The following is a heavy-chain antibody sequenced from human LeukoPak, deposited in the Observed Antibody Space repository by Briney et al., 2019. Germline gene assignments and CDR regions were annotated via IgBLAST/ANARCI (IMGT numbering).Heavy chain of an antibody. Sequence: GRCLCLSCAASGFTVSSYCMRCVRHAAGEWREWLSFISGSGDSTYCPVSVKGRFTIYRDNSKKTLYRQMNSLTAADTAVYYCAKDLQGGNYYSLDYWGQGTLVTVSS. CDR2: ISGSGDST. J-gene: IGHJ4*02. D-gene: IGHD1-26*01. V-gene: IGHV3-23*01. CDR1: GFTVSSYC. CDR3: AKDLQGGNYYSLDY.